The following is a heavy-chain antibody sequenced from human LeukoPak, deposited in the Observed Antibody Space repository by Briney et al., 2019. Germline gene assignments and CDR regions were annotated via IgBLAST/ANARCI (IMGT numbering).Heavy chain of an antibody. CDR2: IYYSGST. CDR1: GGSISSYY. CDR3: ARACGGDCYYYYYYGMDV. Sequence: PSETPSLTCTVSGGSISSYYWSWIRQPPGKGLEWIGYIYYSGSTNYNPSLKSRVTISVDTSKNQFSLKLSSVTAADTAVYYCARACGGDCYYYYYYGMDVWGQGTTVTVSS. V-gene: IGHV4-59*01. J-gene: IGHJ6*02. D-gene: IGHD2-21*02.